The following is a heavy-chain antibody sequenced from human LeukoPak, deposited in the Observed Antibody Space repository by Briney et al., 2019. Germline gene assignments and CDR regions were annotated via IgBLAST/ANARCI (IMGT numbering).Heavy chain of an antibody. V-gene: IGHV4-34*01. CDR3: ARGWSGSYFDY. D-gene: IGHD1-26*01. Sequence: SETLSLTCAVYGGSFSVYYWSWIRQPPGKGLEWIGEINHSGSTNYNPSLKRRVTRSVDKSKNQFSLKLSSVTAADRAVYYCARGWSGSYFDYWGQGTLVTVSS. J-gene: IGHJ4*02. CDR1: GGSFSVYY. CDR2: INHSGST.